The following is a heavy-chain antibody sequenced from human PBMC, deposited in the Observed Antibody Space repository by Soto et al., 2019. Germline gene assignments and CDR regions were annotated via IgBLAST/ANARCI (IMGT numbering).Heavy chain of an antibody. D-gene: IGHD1-1*01. V-gene: IGHV3-23*01. CDR3: VTAPNWEWGY. CDR2: INYSGVST. J-gene: IGHJ4*02. CDR1: GLGFSRND. Sequence: PWVTLRLSCAAWGLGFSRNDMNWVVQRPEKGLEWGSNINYSGVSTYYSDAVKVRFTISRDNSKNILYLEMNSLKADDTAVYYCVTAPNWEWGYWGQGALVTVSS.